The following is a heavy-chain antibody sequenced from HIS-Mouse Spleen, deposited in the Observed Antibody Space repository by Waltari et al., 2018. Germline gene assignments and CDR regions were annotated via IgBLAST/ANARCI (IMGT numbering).Heavy chain of an antibody. Sequence: QLQLQESGPGLVKPSETLSLTCTVSGGSISSSSYYWGWIRQPPGKGLEWIGSIYYSGSTEYKPSLKSRVTISVDTSKNQFSLKLSSVTAADTAVYYCARDIRQGFDYWGQGTLVTVSS. V-gene: IGHV4-39*07. CDR3: ARDIRQGFDY. CDR2: IYYSGST. CDR1: GGSISSSSYY. D-gene: IGHD2-2*02. J-gene: IGHJ4*02.